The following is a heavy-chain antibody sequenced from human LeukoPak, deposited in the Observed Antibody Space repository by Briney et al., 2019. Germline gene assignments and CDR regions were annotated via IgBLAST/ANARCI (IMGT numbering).Heavy chain of an antibody. CDR1: GGSISSSNW. V-gene: IGHV4-30-4*01. CDR2: IYYSGST. CDR3: ARLGGCSSTSCSWAFDI. J-gene: IGHJ3*02. D-gene: IGHD2-2*01. Sequence: PSGTLSLTCAVSGGSISSSNWWSWIRQPPGKGLEWIGYIYYSGSTYYNPSLKSRVTISVDTSKNQFSLKLSSVTAADTAVYYCARLGGCSSTSCSWAFDIWGQGTMVTVSS.